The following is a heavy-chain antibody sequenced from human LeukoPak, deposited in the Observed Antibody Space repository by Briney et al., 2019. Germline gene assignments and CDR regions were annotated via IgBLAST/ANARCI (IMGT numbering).Heavy chain of an antibody. CDR2: IRNKANRYAT. Sequence: GGSLRLSCAASGFTFSDHHMDWVRQAPGEGLEWVARIRNKANRYATEYAASVKGRFTISRDDSENSLYLQMDSLKTEDTAVYYCARSPLGIAPFDYWGQGTLVTVSS. CDR1: GFTFSDHH. J-gene: IGHJ4*02. V-gene: IGHV3-72*01. CDR3: ARSPLGIAPFDY. D-gene: IGHD7-27*01.